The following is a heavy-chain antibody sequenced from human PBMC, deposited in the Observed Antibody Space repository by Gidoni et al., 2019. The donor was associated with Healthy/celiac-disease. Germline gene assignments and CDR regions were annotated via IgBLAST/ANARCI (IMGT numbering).Heavy chain of an antibody. CDR3: ARAYGDYDHWYFDL. CDR2: IKQDGSEK. J-gene: IGHJ2*01. CDR1: GFTFSSYW. Sequence: EVQLVESGGGLVQPGGSLRLSCAASGFTFSSYWMSWVRQAPGKGLAWVANIKQDGSEKYYVDSVTGRLTISIDNAKNSLYRQMNSLRAEDTAVYDCARAYGDYDHWYFDLWGRGTLVTVSS. D-gene: IGHD4-17*01. V-gene: IGHV3-7*01.